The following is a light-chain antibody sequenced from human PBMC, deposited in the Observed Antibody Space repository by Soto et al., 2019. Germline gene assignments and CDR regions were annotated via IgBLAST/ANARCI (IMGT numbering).Light chain of an antibody. CDR2: DVS. V-gene: IGLV2-14*01. CDR1: SRYVGGYNY. Sequence: QSVLTQPASVSGSPGQSITISCTGTSRYVGGYNYVSWYQQHPGKAPKLMIYDVSNRPSGVSNRFSGSKSGNTASLTISGLQAEDEADYYCSSYTSSSTLYVFGTGTKVT. CDR3: SSYTSSSTLYV. J-gene: IGLJ1*01.